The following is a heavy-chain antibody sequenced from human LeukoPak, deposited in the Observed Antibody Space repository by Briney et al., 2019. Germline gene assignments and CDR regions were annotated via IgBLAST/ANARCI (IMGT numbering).Heavy chain of an antibody. CDR3: AKDSTPDYYDSSGYLDY. Sequence: PGGSLRLSCAASGFTFSSYGMHWVRQAPGKGLEWVAFIRYDGSNKYYADSVKGRFTISRDNSKNTLYLQMNSLRAEDTAVYYCAKDSTPDYYDSSGYLDYWGQGTLVTVSS. D-gene: IGHD3-22*01. CDR1: GFTFSSYG. J-gene: IGHJ4*02. V-gene: IGHV3-30*02. CDR2: IRYDGSNK.